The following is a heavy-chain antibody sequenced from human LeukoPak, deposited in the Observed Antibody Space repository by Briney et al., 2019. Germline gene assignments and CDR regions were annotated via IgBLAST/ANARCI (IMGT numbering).Heavy chain of an antibody. D-gene: IGHD4-11*01. Sequence: SETLSLTCGVYGGSFNGHYWSWIRQPPGKGLEWIGYMYYTGSTNYKSSLRSRVTISVDTPKNQFSLNLRSVTAADTAVYYCATSLSNDDYYMDVWGKGTTVTVSS. CDR3: ATSLSNDDYYMDV. CDR1: GGSFNGHY. CDR2: MYYTGST. V-gene: IGHV4-59*08. J-gene: IGHJ6*03.